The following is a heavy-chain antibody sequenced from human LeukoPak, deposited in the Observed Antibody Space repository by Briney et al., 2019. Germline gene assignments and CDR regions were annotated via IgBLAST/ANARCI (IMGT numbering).Heavy chain of an antibody. CDR1: GFTFSSYW. Sequence: GGSLRLSCAASGFTFSSYWMIWVRQAPGKGLEWVANIKQDGSEIYYVASVEGRFTISRDNAKNSLYLQMKSLRAEDTAVYYCVRGGTRAAGPWDYYYMDVWGKGTTVTVSS. V-gene: IGHV3-7*01. CDR3: VRGGTRAAGPWDYYYMDV. J-gene: IGHJ6*03. D-gene: IGHD6-13*01. CDR2: IKQDGSEI.